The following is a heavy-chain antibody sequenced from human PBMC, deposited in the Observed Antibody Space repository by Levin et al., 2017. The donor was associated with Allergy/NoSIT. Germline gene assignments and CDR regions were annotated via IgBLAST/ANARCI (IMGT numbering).Heavy chain of an antibody. Sequence: GESLKISCKASGYTFTSYGISWVRQAPGQGLEWMGWISAYNGNTNYAQKLQGRVTMTTDTSTSTAYMELRSLRSDDTAVYYCARVNQIGGNYDYIWGSYRYWGQGTMVTVSS. CDR2: ISAYNGNT. CDR3: ARVNQIGGNYDYIWGSYRY. D-gene: IGHD3-16*02. J-gene: IGHJ3*01. V-gene: IGHV1-18*01. CDR1: GYTFTSYG.